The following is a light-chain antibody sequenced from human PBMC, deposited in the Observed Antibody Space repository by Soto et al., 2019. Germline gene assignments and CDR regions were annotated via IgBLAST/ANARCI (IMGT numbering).Light chain of an antibody. CDR3: QQRSNWPF. V-gene: IGKV3-11*01. CDR1: QSVSSY. J-gene: IGKJ3*01. CDR2: DAS. Sequence: EIVLTQSPATLSLSPGERATLSCRASQSVSSYLAWYQQKPGQAPRLLIYDASNRATGIPARFSGSGSGTDFTLTSSSLEPEDFAVYYCQQRSNWPFFGPGTKVDIK.